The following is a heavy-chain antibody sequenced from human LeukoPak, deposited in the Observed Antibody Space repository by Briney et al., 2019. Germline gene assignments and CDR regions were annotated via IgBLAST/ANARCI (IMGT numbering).Heavy chain of an antibody. Sequence: PGGSLRLSCAASGFTFSSYVMHWVRQAPGKGLEWVAFIRYDGSSKYYADSVKGRFTISRDNSKNTLYLQMNSLRAEDTAVYYCAKDRGSAFDYWGQGTLVTVSS. CDR1: GFTFSSYV. D-gene: IGHD1-26*01. J-gene: IGHJ4*02. CDR3: AKDRGSAFDY. CDR2: IRYDGSSK. V-gene: IGHV3-30*02.